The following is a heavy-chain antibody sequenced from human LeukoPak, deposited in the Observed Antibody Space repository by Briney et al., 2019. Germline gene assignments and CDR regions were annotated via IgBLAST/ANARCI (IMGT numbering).Heavy chain of an antibody. J-gene: IGHJ5*02. D-gene: IGHD6-19*01. CDR1: GGSFSGYY. Sequence: PSETLSLTCAVYGGSFSGYYWSWIRQPPGKGLEWIEEINHSGSTNYNPSLKSRVTISVDTSKNQFSLKLSSVTAADTAVYYCARERSLTVAGTNWFGPWGQGTLVTVSS. CDR2: INHSGST. V-gene: IGHV4-34*01. CDR3: ARERSLTVAGTNWFGP.